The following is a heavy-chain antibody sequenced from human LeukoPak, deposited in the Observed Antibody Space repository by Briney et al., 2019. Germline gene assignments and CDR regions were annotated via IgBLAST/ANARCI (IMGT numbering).Heavy chain of an antibody. Sequence: SETLSLTCTVSGVSVSSYYWSWIRQAPGKGLEWIGYRSYTQISDYDPSLKSRVTMSVDTSKNQFSLKLSSVTAADTAVYYCARDSRGDDAFDIWGQGTMVTVSS. CDR1: GVSVSSYY. CDR3: ARDSRGDDAFDI. J-gene: IGHJ3*02. CDR2: RSYTQIS. V-gene: IGHV4-59*02.